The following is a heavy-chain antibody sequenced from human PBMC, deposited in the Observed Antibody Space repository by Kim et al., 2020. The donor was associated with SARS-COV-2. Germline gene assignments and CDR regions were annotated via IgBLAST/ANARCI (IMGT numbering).Heavy chain of an antibody. V-gene: IGHV3-11*05. CDR2: ISSSSSYT. J-gene: IGHJ6*02. D-gene: IGHD2-15*01. CDR1: GFTFSDYY. CDR3: ARDLVVVAADISYYYYGMDV. Sequence: GGSLRLSCAASGFTFSDYYMSWIRQAPGKGLEWVSYISSSSSYTNYADSVKGRFTISRDNAKNSLYLQMNSLRAEDTAVYYCARDLVVVAADISYYYYGMDVWGQGTTVTVSS.